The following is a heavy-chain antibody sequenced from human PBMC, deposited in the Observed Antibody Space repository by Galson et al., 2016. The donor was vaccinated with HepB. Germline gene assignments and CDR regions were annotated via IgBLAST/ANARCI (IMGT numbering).Heavy chain of an antibody. CDR1: GDSVSNNKAA. CDR3: ARAVELGRVMRV. D-gene: IGHD5-24*01. CDR2: TYYRSNWNN. V-gene: IGHV6-1*01. J-gene: IGHJ6*02. Sequence: CAISGDSVSNNKAAWIWIRQSPLRGLEWLGRTYYRSNWNNDYAVSVRSRITINADPSKNQVSLQLNYVTPEDTAVYNCARAVELGRVMRVWGQGTTVTVS.